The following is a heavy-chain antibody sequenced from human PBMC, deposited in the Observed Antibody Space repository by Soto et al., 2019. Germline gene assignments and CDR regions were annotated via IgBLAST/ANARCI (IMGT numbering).Heavy chain of an antibody. D-gene: IGHD2-2*02. CDR2: ISSRSTNI. CDR1: GFTFSGYS. V-gene: IGHV3-21*06. J-gene: IGHJ6*02. Sequence: PGGSLRLSCAGSGFTFSGYSMAWVRQAPGRGLEWVASISSRSTNIDYADSVKGRFTISRDNTNNILPLQMSSLRADDTALYYCASFTEQRSSAIWYCLEDWGQGTPVTVSS. CDR3: ASFTEQRSSAIWYCLED.